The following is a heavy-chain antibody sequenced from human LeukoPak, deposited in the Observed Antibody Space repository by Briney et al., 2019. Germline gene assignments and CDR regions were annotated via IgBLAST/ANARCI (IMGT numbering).Heavy chain of an antibody. J-gene: IGHJ4*02. CDR1: GFTFSTYW. CDR2: IKEDGSRK. V-gene: IGHV3-7*01. D-gene: IGHD1-26*01. CDR3: ARDEGEREEYSGSYS. Sequence: GSLRLSCAASGFTFSTYWMSWVRQAPGKGLEWVANIKEDGSRKFYVDSVKGRFTISRDNSKNTLYLQMNSLRAEDTAVYYCARDEGEREEYSGSYSCGQGTLVTVSS.